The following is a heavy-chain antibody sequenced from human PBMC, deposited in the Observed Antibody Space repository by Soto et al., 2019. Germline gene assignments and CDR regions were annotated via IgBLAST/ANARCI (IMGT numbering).Heavy chain of an antibody. V-gene: IGHV3-11*01. CDR2: ISSSGSTI. J-gene: IGHJ4*02. CDR3: ARVSKVTFFGVALPPFFDY. D-gene: IGHD3-3*01. CDR1: GFTFSDYY. Sequence: QVQLVESGGCLVKPGGSLRISCAASGFTFSDYYMSWVRQAPGEGLEWISYISSSGSTIYYADSVKGRFTISRDSAKNSLYLQMNTLRAEDTAVYYCARVSKVTFFGVALPPFFDYWGQGTVVTVSS.